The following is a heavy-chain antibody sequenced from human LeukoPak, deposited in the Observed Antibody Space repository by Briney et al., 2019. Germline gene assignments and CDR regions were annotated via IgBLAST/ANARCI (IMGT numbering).Heavy chain of an antibody. CDR1: GFTFSSYA. D-gene: IGHD2-21*02. V-gene: IGHV3-30*04. CDR2: ISYDGSNK. Sequence: GGSLRLSCAASGFTFSSYAMHWVRQAPGKGLEWVAVISYDGSNKYYADSVRGRFTISRDNSKNTLYLQMSSLRAEDTAVYYCAKRATTGDADYFDYWGQGTLVTVSS. CDR3: AKRATTGDADYFDY. J-gene: IGHJ4*02.